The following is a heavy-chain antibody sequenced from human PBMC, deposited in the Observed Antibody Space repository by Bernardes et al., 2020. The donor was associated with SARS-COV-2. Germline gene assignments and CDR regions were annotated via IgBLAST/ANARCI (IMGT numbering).Heavy chain of an antibody. CDR2: LNEDGSIL. CDR3: ARDFGGEYDY. CDR1: GFSVSAFW. V-gene: IGHV3-74*01. J-gene: IGHJ4*02. D-gene: IGHD2-21*01. Sequence: GGSLRLSCAASGFSVSAFWLHWVRQAPGEGLVWVSRLNEDGSILNYADSVRGRFTISRDIADNTLYLQMNSLRADDTAVYYCARDFGGEYDYWGKGTLVNVAS.